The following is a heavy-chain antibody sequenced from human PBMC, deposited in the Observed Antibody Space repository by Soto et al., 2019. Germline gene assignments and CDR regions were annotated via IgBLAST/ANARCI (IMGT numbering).Heavy chain of an antibody. CDR1: GYTFSSYG. J-gene: IGHJ6*02. CDR3: ARETPFSGFYYGKDV. CDR2: ISAYNGNT. V-gene: IGHV1-18*04. Sequence: ASVKVSCKASGYTFSSYGISWVRQAPGQGLEWMGWISAYNGNTNYAQKLQGRVTMTTDTSTSTAYMELRSLRSDDTAVYYCARETPFSGFYYGKDVWGQGTTVTVSS. D-gene: IGHD6-25*01.